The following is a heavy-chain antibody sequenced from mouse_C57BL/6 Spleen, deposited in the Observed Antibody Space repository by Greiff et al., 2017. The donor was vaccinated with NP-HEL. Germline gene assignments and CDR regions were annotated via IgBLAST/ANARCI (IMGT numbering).Heavy chain of an antibody. J-gene: IGHJ3*01. V-gene: IGHV1-82*01. CDR1: GYAFSSSW. Sequence: QVQLQQSGPELVKPGASVKISCKASGYAFSSSWMNWVKQRPGKGLEWIGRIYPGDGDTNYNGKFKGKATLTADKSSSTSYMQLSSLTSEDSAVYFCARTYDYDESFAYWGQGTLVTVSA. CDR3: ARTYDYDESFAY. D-gene: IGHD2-4*01. CDR2: IYPGDGDT.